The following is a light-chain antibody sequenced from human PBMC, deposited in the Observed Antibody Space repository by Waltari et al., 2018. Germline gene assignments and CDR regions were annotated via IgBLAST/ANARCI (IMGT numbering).Light chain of an antibody. J-gene: IGKJ5*01. CDR3: MHGLPLRT. Sequence: DIVMTQSPVSLPVPPRETASFSCRSRQSLLPSTGNNYMDWYLPKLGQSPQFLNYSGSSRTSMVASRCSGGCSATESTLIISIVEAEDVVDYCCMHGLPLRTFGRGTRVEIK. V-gene: IGKV2-28*01. CDR1: QSLLPSTGNNY. CDR2: SGS.